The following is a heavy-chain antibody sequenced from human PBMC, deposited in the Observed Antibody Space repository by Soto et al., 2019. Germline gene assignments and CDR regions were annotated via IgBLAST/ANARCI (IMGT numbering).Heavy chain of an antibody. CDR1: GLTVSSNY. D-gene: IGHD6-19*01. V-gene: IGHV3-53*01. Sequence: HPAGSLRLSCAASGLTVSSNYMNWVRQAPGKGLEWVSLIYTGGGTYYADSVKGRFTVSRDNSKNTLYLQMNSLRAEDTAVYYCARMGQWRVPGDYYYGMDVWGQGTTVTVS. J-gene: IGHJ6*02. CDR2: IYTGGGT. CDR3: ARMGQWRVPGDYYYGMDV.